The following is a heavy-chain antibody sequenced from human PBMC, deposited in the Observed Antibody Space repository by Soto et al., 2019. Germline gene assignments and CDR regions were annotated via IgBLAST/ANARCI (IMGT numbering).Heavy chain of an antibody. CDR1: GFTFSSYA. J-gene: IGHJ6*02. CDR3: ARGSAAANYYGMDV. Sequence: QVQLVESGGGVVQPGRSLRLSCAASGFTFSSYAMHWVRQAPGKGLEWVAVISYDGSNKYYADSVKGRFTISRDNSKNTLYLQMNSLRAEDTAVYYCARGSAAANYYGMDVWGLGTTVTVSS. V-gene: IGHV3-30-3*01. D-gene: IGHD5-18*01. CDR2: ISYDGSNK.